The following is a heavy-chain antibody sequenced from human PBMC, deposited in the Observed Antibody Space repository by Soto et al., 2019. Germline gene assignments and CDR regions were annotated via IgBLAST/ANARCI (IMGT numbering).Heavy chain of an antibody. J-gene: IGHJ4*02. Sequence: ASVKVSCKASGYTFTSYYMHWVRQAPGQGLEWMGIINPSGGSTSYAQKFQGRVTMTRDTSTSTVYMELSSLRSEDTAVYYCATESRLNYFDYWGQGTLVTVYS. V-gene: IGHV1-46*01. CDR3: ATESRLNYFDY. D-gene: IGHD2-2*01. CDR1: GYTFTSYY. CDR2: INPSGGST.